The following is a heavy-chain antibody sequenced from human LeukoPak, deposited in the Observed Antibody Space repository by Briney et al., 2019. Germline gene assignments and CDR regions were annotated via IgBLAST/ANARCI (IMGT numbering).Heavy chain of an antibody. Sequence: PGESLRLSCAASGFTFDDHAMHWVRQAPGKGLEWVSLIGNDGSTKYADSVKGRFTISRGSSKNSLYLEMHSLGTEDTALYYCAGQTKYYYGSGSYWTAFDIWGQGTMVTVSS. CDR3: AGQTKYYYGSGSYWTAFDI. CDR2: IGNDGST. J-gene: IGHJ3*02. V-gene: IGHV3-43*02. CDR1: GFTFDDHA. D-gene: IGHD3-10*01.